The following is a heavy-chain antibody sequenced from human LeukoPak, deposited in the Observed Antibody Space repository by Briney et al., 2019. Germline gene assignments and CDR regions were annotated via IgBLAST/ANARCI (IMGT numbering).Heavy chain of an antibody. Sequence: DSVKGRFTISRDNAKNSLYLQMNSLILEDTAVYYCARDLYGDYAYDYWGQGTLVTVSS. CDR3: ARDLYGDYAYDY. V-gene: IGHV3-21*01. D-gene: IGHD4-17*01. J-gene: IGHJ4*02.